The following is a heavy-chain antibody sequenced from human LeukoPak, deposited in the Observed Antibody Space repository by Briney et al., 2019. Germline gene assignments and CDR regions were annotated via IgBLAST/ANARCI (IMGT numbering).Heavy chain of an antibody. CDR3: VRHDGRSGGTMGAWDY. CDR1: GGSISSSRYH. CDR2: IYYSGTT. V-gene: IGHV4-39*01. J-gene: IGHJ4*02. D-gene: IGHD1-1*01. Sequence: PSETLSLTCTVSGGSISSSRYHWGWTRQPPGKGLQWIGSIYYSGTTYYNPSLNSRVTISRDTSKNQFSLQLNSVTAADTAVYCCVRHDGRSGGTMGAWDYWGQGSLVTVSS.